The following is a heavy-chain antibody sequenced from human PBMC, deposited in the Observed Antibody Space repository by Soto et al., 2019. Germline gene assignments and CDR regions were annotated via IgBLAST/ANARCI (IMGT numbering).Heavy chain of an antibody. CDR3: VRVGGYYGDYQNFDY. CDR2: IYYSGST. V-gene: IGHV4-59*01. CDR1: GSSISPYY. D-gene: IGHD4-17*01. Sequence: PSETLSLTCTVSGSSISPYYWSWIRQPPGKGLEWIGYIYYSGSTKYNPSLKSRVTISLGTTKNQFSLRLRSVTAADTAVYYCVRVGGYYGDYQNFDYWGQGALVTVSS. J-gene: IGHJ4*02.